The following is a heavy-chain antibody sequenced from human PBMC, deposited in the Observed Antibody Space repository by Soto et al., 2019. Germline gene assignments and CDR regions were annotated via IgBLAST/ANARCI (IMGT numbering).Heavy chain of an antibody. V-gene: IGHV3-21*06. CDR2: ISKSDYT. Sequence: LRLSCTVSGFAFNNYGINWVRQAPGKGLEWVSSISKSDYTYYSDSVKGRFTISRDNAKNSVSLQMNTLRVEDTAVYYCAREDSIIIPAVSDFWGQGTLVTVPQ. J-gene: IGHJ4*02. D-gene: IGHD2-2*01. CDR1: GFAFNNYG. CDR3: AREDSIIIPAVSDF.